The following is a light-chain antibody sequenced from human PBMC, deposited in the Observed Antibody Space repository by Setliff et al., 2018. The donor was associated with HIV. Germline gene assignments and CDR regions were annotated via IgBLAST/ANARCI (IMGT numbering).Light chain of an antibody. CDR2: DNN. CDR3: GSWDTSLTTGVV. CDR1: SSNIGNNY. V-gene: IGLV1-51*01. J-gene: IGLJ3*02. Sequence: QSVLTQPPSVSAAPGQKVTISCSGSSSNIGNNYVSWYQQFPGRAPKLLIYDNNKRPSGIPDRFSASKSGTSATLTITGLQTGDEADYYCGSWDTSLTTGVVFGGGTQLTVL.